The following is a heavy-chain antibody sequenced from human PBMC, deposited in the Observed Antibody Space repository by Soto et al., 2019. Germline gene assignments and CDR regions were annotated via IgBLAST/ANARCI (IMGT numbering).Heavy chain of an antibody. V-gene: IGHV3-23*01. CDR2: ISGSGGRT. CDR3: ANQKGNDFWSGSLFPPYYYGMDV. CDR1: GFTFSSYA. J-gene: IGHJ6*02. D-gene: IGHD3-3*01. Sequence: GGSLRLSCAASGFTFSSYAMSWVRQAPGKGVEWVSAISGSGGRTYYADSVKGRFTISRDNSKNTLYLQMNSLRAEDTAVYYCANQKGNDFWSGSLFPPYYYGMDVWGQGTTVTVSS.